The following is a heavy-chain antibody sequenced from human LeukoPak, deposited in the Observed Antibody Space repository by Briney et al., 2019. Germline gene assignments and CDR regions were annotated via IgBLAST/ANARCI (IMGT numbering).Heavy chain of an antibody. Sequence: ASVKVSCEVSGYTLTELSMHWVRQAPGKGLEWMGGFDPEDGETIYAQKFQGRVTMTEDTSTDTAYMELSSLRSEDTAVYYCATNYASRTALEYWGQGTLVTVSS. CDR2: FDPEDGET. J-gene: IGHJ4*02. CDR1: GYTLTELS. CDR3: ATNYASRTALEY. D-gene: IGHD2-2*01. V-gene: IGHV1-24*01.